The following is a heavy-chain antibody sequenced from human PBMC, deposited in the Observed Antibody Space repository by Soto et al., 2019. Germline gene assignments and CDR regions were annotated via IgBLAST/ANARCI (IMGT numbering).Heavy chain of an antibody. J-gene: IGHJ4*02. CDR1: GGSISSYY. D-gene: IGHD3-22*01. V-gene: IGHV4-4*07. CDR3: ARSRTSDTSNYYYYFDY. Sequence: SETLSLTCTVSGGSISSYYWNWVRQPAGEGLEWIGRIYSSGSTNYNPSLKSRVTMSVDTSKNQFSLKLSSVTAADTAVYYCARSRTSDTSNYYYYFDYWGQGTLVTVSS. CDR2: IYSSGST.